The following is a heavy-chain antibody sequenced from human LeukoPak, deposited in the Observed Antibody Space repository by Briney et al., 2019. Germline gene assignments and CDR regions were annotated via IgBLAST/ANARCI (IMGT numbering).Heavy chain of an antibody. CDR1: GYTFTGYY. CDR3: ARGIMDLRFLEWLLRRTYFDY. D-gene: IGHD3-3*01. Sequence: ASMKVSCKASGYTFTGYYMHWVRQAPGQGLEWMGWINPNSGGTNYAQRFQGRVTMTRDTSISTAYMELSRLRSDDTAVYYCARGIMDLRFLEWLLRRTYFDYWGQGTLVTVSS. CDR2: INPNSGGT. V-gene: IGHV1-2*02. J-gene: IGHJ4*02.